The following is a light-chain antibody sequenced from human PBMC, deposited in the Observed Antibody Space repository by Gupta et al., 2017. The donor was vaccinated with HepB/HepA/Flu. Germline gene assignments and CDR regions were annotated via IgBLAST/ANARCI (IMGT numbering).Light chain of an antibody. V-gene: IGLV5-45*02. J-gene: IGLJ3*02. CDR2: YKSDSDN. CDR3: MIWHSSAWV. Sequence: QAVLPQPSSLSASPGASASLPCTLRSGINVGTYRIYWYQQKPGSPPQYLLRYKSDSDNQQGSGVPRRFSGSKDASANAGILLISGRQSEDEADYYCMIWHSSAWVFGGGTKLTVL. CDR1: SGINVGTYR.